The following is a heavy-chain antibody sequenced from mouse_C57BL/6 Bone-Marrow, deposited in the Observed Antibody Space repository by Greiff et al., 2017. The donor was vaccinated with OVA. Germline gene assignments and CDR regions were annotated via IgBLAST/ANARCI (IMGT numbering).Heavy chain of an antibody. CDR2: IYPGAGDT. V-gene: IGHV1-82*01. CDR1: GYAFSSSW. D-gene: IGHD3-1*01. CDR3: ASSWAWFAY. Sequence: QVQLQQSGPELVKPGASVKISCKASGYAFSSSWMNWVKQRPGKGLEWIGRIYPGAGDTNYNGKFKGKATLTADKSSSTAYMQLSSLTSEDSAVYFGASSWAWFAYWGQGTLVTVSA. J-gene: IGHJ3*01.